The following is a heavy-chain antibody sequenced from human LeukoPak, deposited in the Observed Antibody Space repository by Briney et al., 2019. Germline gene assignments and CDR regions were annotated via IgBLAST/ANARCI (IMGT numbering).Heavy chain of an antibody. CDR3: ARVPRFGDFYFDY. Sequence: GGSLRLSCAASGFTVSSNYMSWVRQAPGKGLEWVSVIYSGGGTYYADSVKGRFTISRHNSKNTLYLQMNSLRAEDTAVYYCARVPRFGDFYFDYWGQGTLVTVSS. CDR2: IYSGGGT. D-gene: IGHD3-10*01. CDR1: GFTVSSNY. V-gene: IGHV3-53*04. J-gene: IGHJ4*02.